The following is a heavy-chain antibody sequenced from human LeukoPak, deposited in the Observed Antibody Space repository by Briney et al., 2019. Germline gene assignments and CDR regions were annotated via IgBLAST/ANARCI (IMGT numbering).Heavy chain of an antibody. CDR3: ARGCGGSAACYIIDH. CDR2: IWNDGSNK. V-gene: IGHV3-33*01. CDR1: GFTFSSHG. J-gene: IGHJ4*02. D-gene: IGHD2-15*01. Sequence: GGSLRLSCAASGFTFSSHGMHWVRQAPGRGLEWITVIWNDGSNKNYVDSVKGRFIISRDNSKNTLYLQMNCLRAEDTAVYYCARGCGGSAACYIIDHWGQGTLVTVSS.